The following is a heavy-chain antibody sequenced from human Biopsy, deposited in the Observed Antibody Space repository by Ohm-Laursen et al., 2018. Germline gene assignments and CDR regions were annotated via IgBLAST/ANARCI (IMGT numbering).Heavy chain of an antibody. V-gene: IGHV3-23*01. Sequence: SLRLSCSASGFTLSGGMTWVRQAPGKGLEWVSSITTDSGRIFYADSVRGRFTISGDNSKNTLYLQMNSLRAEDTAEYYCARHLRYNDYWGQGTLVTVSS. D-gene: IGHD3-9*01. CDR3: ARHLRYNDY. J-gene: IGHJ4*02. CDR2: ITTDSGRI. CDR1: GFTLSGG.